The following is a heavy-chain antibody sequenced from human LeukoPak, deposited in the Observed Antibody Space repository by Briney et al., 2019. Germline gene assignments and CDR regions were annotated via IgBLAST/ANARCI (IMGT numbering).Heavy chain of an antibody. D-gene: IGHD3-10*01. V-gene: IGHV4-34*01. Sequence: SETLSLTCAVYGGSFSGYYWSWIRQPPGKGLEWVGEINHSGSTNYNPSLKSRVTISVDTSKNQFSLRLSSVTAADTAVYFCVRDRELTYWGQGTLVTVSS. CDR1: GGSFSGYY. CDR2: INHSGST. CDR3: VRDRELTY. J-gene: IGHJ4*02.